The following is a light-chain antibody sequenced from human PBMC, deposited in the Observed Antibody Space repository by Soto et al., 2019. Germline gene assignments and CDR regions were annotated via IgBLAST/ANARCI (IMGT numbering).Light chain of an antibody. J-gene: IGKJ1*01. CDR3: QQYGSSRT. CDR1: QSVSSSY. CDR2: GAS. V-gene: IGKV3-20*01. Sequence: EIVLTQSPGTLSLSPGERATLSCRASQSVSSSYLAWYQQKPGQAPRLLIYGASSRATGIPGRFSGSGSGTDFPLTISRLEPEDFAVYYCQQYGSSRTFGQGTKVEIK.